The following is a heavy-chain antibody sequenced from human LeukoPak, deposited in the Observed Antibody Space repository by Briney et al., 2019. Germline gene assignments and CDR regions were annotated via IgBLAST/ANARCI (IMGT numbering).Heavy chain of an antibody. J-gene: IGHJ4*02. CDR3: LRDLNWSLDQ. CDR2: IKSDGITI. D-gene: IGHD1-20*01. CDR1: GFTFSNYM. Sequence: SLRLSCAASGFTFSNYMMHWVRQAPGKGLVWVSRIKSDGITITYADSVKGRFTISRDNAKNTLYLQMNSLRAEDTAVYYCLRDLNWSLDQWGQGTLATVSS. V-gene: IGHV3-74*01.